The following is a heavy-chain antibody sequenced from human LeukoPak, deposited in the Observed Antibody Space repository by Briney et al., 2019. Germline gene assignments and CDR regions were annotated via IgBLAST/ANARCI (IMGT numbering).Heavy chain of an antibody. V-gene: IGHV2-5*02. Sequence: SGPTLVKPTQTLTLTCTVSGFSLRTFGEGVGWIRQPPGKALEWLALIHWDDDKRYSPSLKSRLTITRDASKNQVVLTMTNMDPVDTATYYCAHRRGEGHCVTGYSNSYFDSWGQGTLVTVSS. CDR1: GFSLRTFGEG. CDR2: IHWDDDK. CDR3: AHRRGEGHCVTGYSNSYFDS. J-gene: IGHJ4*02. D-gene: IGHD3-9*01.